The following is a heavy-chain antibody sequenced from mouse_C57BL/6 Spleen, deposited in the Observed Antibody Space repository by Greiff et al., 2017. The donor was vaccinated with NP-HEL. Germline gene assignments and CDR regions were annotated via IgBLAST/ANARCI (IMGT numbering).Heavy chain of an antibody. J-gene: IGHJ1*03. CDR1: GFNIKDDY. CDR2: IDPENGDT. Sequence: EVQLQQSGAELVRPGASVKLSCTASGFNIKDDYMHWVKQRPEQGLEWIGWIDPENGDTEYASKFLGKATITADTSSNTAYLQLSSLTSEDTAVYFCTPYYGSSYWYFDVWGTGTTVTVSS. V-gene: IGHV14-4*01. CDR3: TPYYGSSYWYFDV. D-gene: IGHD1-1*01.